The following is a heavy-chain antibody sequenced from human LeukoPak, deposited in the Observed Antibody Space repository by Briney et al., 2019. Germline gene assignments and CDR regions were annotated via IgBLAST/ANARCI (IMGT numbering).Heavy chain of an antibody. V-gene: IGHV3-7*01. CDR2: IKQDGSEK. CDR3: ARVTFGYYYYMDV. J-gene: IGHJ6*03. CDR1: GPTFDDYG. D-gene: IGHD3-16*01. Sequence: GGSLRLSCAASGPTFDDYGMSWVRQAPGKGLEWVANIKQDGSEKYYVDSVKGRFTIPRDNAKNSLYLQMNSLRAEDTAVYYCARVTFGYYYYMDVWGKGTTVTVSS.